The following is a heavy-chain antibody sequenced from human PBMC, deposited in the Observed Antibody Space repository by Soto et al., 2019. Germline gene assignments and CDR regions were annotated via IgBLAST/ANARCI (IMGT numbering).Heavy chain of an antibody. Sequence: ASVKVSCKASGGTFSSYAISWVRQAPGQGLEWMGGIIPIFGTANYAQKFQGRVTITADESTSTAYMELSSLRSEDTAVFYCARDRADTAMDYWGQGTLVTVSS. V-gene: IGHV1-69*13. J-gene: IGHJ4*02. CDR1: GGTFSSYA. CDR2: IIPIFGTA. D-gene: IGHD5-18*01. CDR3: ARDRADTAMDY.